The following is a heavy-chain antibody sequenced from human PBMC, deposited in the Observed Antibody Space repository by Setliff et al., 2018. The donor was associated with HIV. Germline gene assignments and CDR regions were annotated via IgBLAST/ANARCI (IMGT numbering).Heavy chain of an antibody. CDR2: IKQRGSEK. J-gene: IGHJ4*02. V-gene: IGHV3-7*01. CDR3: ARPRTYCSGGSCYLGPDY. D-gene: IGHD2-15*01. CDR1: GFSFSQYG. Sequence: PGGSLRLSCAASGFSFSQYGMHWVRQAPGKGLEWVANIKQRGSEKYYVDSVKGRFTISRDNAKKALYLQMNSLRAEDTAVYYCARPRTYCSGGSCYLGPDYWGQGTLVTVSS.